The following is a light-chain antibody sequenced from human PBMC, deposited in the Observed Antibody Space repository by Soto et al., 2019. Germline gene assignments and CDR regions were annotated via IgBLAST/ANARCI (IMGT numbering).Light chain of an antibody. V-gene: IGKV3-20*01. CDR3: QQYASSVT. CDR1: QSFSSTF. Sequence: EILLTQSPDSLSLSLGDRATLSCRASQSFSSTFFAWYQQKPGQAPRLLIYGSSSRATGIPVRFSGSGSGTDFTFTIIRLEPEDFAVYYCQQYASSVTFGQGTKVEIK. J-gene: IGKJ1*01. CDR2: GSS.